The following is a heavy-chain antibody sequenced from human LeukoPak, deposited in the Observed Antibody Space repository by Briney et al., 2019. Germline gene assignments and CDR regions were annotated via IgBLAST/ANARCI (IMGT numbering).Heavy chain of an antibody. V-gene: IGHV4-34*01. D-gene: IGHD3-22*01. J-gene: IGHJ4*02. CDR3: ARGLRDYDSSGYYFDY. CDR2: INHSGST. CDR1: GGSFSGYY. Sequence: SETLSLTCAVYGGSFSGYYWSWIRQPPGKGLEWIGEINHSGSTNYNPSLKSRVTISVDTSKNQFSLKLSSVTAADTAVYYCARGLRDYDSSGYYFDYWAREPWSPSPQ.